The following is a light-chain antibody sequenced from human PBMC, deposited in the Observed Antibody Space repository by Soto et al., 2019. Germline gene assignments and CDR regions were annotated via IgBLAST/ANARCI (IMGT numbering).Light chain of an antibody. Sequence: EIVLTQSPGTLSLSPGERATLSCRASQSVSSSYLAWYQQKPGRAPRLLIDGASSRATGIPDRFSGSGSGTDFTLTISRLEPEDLAVYYCQQYGSLVTFGQRTKVEIK. V-gene: IGKV3-20*01. CDR3: QQYGSLVT. CDR2: GAS. J-gene: IGKJ1*01. CDR1: QSVSSSY.